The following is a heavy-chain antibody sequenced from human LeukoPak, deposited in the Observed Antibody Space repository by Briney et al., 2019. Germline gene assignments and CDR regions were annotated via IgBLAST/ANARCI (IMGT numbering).Heavy chain of an antibody. J-gene: IGHJ6*02. CDR1: GYTFTNYA. Sequence: ASVSVSSKGSGYTFTNYAVHWVRQAPGQRLEWLGWINPGNGDTKYSQNFQGRVTVTSDTSAATAYVELNSLTSEDTAVYYCARERWHCRVNCYSVYYYALDVWGQGTTVTVSS. CDR3: ARERWHCRVNCYSVYYYALDV. V-gene: IGHV1-3*01. D-gene: IGHD2-15*01. CDR2: INPGNGDT.